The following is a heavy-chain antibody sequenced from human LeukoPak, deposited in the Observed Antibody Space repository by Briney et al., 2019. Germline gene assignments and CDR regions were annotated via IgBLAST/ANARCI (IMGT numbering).Heavy chain of an antibody. CDR2: MYRGGST. J-gene: IGHJ4*02. Sequence: PGGSLRLSCAASGFTISSNYMSWVRQAPGKGLEWVSVMYRGGSTSYADSVKGRFTISRDNSNNTLYLQMNSLRAEDMAVYYCARARDFWSGQFDYWGQGTLVTVSS. D-gene: IGHD3-3*01. CDR3: ARARDFWSGQFDY. V-gene: IGHV3-66*02. CDR1: GFTISSNY.